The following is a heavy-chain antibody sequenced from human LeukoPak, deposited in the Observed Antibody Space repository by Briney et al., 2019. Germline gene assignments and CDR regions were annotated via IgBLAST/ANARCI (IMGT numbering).Heavy chain of an antibody. CDR3: ARHLGGSGSHDAFDI. D-gene: IGHD3-10*01. CDR1: GFTFSSYS. CDR2: IYYNGST. J-gene: IGHJ3*02. Sequence: PGGSLRLSCAASGFTFSSYSMNWIRQPPGKGLEWIGYIYYNGSTNYSPSLKSRVTISVDTSKNQFSLKLSSVTAADTAVYYCARHLGGSGSHDAFDIWGQGTMVTVSS. V-gene: IGHV4-59*08.